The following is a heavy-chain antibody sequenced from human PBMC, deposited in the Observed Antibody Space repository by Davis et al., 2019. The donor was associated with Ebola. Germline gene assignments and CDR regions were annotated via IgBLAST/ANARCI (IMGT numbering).Heavy chain of an antibody. D-gene: IGHD4-17*01. J-gene: IGHJ4*02. CDR3: AGGDGLDY. CDR1: GFTFSNYW. CDR2: INRDESGT. V-gene: IGHV3-74*01. Sequence: HTGGSLRLSCAASGFTFSNYWMHWVRQAPGKGLVWVSRINRDESGTTYADSVKGRFTISRDNAKNMLYLQMDSLRVEDTAVYYCAGGDGLDYWGQGTLVTVSS.